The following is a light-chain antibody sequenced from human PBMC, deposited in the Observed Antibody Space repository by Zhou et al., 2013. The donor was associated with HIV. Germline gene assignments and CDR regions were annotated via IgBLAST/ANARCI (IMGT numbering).Light chain of an antibody. J-gene: IGKJ2*04. CDR2: GAS. CDR3: QQYGSSPCS. V-gene: IGKV3-20*01. Sequence: EIVMTQSPATLSVSPGERATLSCRASQSVTTFLAWYQQKPGQAPRLLIYGASSRATGIPDRFSGSGSGTDFTLTISRLEPEDFAVYFCQQYGSSPCSFGQGTKVEIK. CDR1: QSVTTF.